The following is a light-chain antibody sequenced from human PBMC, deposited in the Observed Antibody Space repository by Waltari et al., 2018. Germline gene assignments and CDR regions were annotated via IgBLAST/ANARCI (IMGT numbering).Light chain of an antibody. V-gene: IGKV3-20*01. CDR3: QQYGDSPLT. CDR2: GAS. Sequence: EIVLTQSQATLSLSPGERATLSCRDSQSVRSNHLAWYQQKPGQAPRLLINGASSRATGVPDRFSASGSGTDFTLTISRLEPEDFAVYYCQQYGDSPLTFGGGTKVEIK. CDR1: QSVRSNH. J-gene: IGKJ4*01.